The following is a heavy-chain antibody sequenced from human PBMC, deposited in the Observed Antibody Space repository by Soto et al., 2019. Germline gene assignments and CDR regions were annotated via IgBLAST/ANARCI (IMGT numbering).Heavy chain of an antibody. V-gene: IGHV1-69*06. CDR2: IIPIFGPA. Sequence: SLNLSSKATEDTYSTYAISWVRQAPGQGLEWMGGIIPIFGPANYAQKFQGRVTITADKSTSTAYMELSSLRSEDTAVYYCARSNGMDVWGQGTTVTVSS. CDR1: EDTYSTYA. CDR3: ARSNGMDV. J-gene: IGHJ6*02.